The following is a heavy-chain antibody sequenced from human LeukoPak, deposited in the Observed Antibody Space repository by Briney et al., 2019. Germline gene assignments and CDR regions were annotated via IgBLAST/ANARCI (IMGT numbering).Heavy chain of an antibody. CDR3: ARVAPSFAHNWFDA. Sequence: SGTLYLTCSVSGGSISTFYWSWIRQPPEKGLEWFVDVYHSGGTNYNPSLKSRDIISVDTSNNQFSLRLTSVPAADTDVYYCARVAPSFAHNWFDAWGQGTMVTVSS. J-gene: IGHJ5*02. CDR1: GGSISTFY. D-gene: IGHD3-10*01. V-gene: IGHV4-59*12. CDR2: VYHSGGT.